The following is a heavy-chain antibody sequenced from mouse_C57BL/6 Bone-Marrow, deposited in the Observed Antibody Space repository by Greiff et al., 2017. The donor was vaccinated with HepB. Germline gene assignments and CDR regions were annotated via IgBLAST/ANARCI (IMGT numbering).Heavy chain of an antibody. CDR1: GYAFTNYL. D-gene: IGHD1-1*01. V-gene: IGHV1-54*01. J-gene: IGHJ2*01. CDR2: INPGSGGT. CDR3: ARGSLYYYGSRYFDY. Sequence: VQLQQSGAELVRPGTSVKVSCKASGYAFTNYLIEWVKQRPGQGLEWIGVINPGSGGTNYNEKFKGKATLTADKSSSNAYMQLSSLTSEDSAVYFCARGSLYYYGSRYFDYWGQGTTLTVSS.